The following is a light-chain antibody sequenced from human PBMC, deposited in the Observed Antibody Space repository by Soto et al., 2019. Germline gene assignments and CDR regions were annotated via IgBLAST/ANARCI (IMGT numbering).Light chain of an antibody. V-gene: IGKV3-20*01. J-gene: IGKJ3*01. CDR1: QSVGSTY. CDR2: GVS. Sequence: EIVLTQSPGTLSLSPGERATLSCRASQSVGSTYLAWYQQKPGQAPKLLIYGVSSRATGIPDRFSGSASGTDFTLTISRLEPEDFGVYYCQQYATSPLTFGPGTKVYI. CDR3: QQYATSPLT.